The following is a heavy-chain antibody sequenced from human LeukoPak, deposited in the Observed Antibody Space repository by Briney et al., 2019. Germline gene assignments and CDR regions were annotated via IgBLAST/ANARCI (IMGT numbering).Heavy chain of an antibody. CDR2: IYLGDFGI. V-gene: IGHV5-51*01. J-gene: IGHJ4*02. CDR3: ARPKAAADLPPSY. CDR1: GYSFTNYW. D-gene: IGHD6-13*01. Sequence: GESLKISCKGSGYSFTNYWIGWVRQMPGKGLEWMGIIYLGDFGIRYSPSFQGQVTISADKSISTAYLQWSSLKASDTAMYYCARPKAAADLPPSYWGQGTLVTVSS.